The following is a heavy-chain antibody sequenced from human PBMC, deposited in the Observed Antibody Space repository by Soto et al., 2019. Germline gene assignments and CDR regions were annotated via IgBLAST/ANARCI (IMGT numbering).Heavy chain of an antibody. D-gene: IGHD1-26*01. V-gene: IGHV3-30*03. CDR1: GFTFSSYG. Sequence: AGGSLRLSCAASGFTFSSYGMHWVRQAPGKGLEWVAVISYDGSNKYYADSVKGRFTISRDNSKDTLYLQMNSLRAEDTAVYYCAILSGSQTFDYWGQGTLVTVSS. CDR3: AILSGSQTFDY. J-gene: IGHJ4*02. CDR2: ISYDGSNK.